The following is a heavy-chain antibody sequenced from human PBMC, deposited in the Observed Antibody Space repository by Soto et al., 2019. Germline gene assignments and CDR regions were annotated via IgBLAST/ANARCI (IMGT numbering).Heavy chain of an antibody. CDR3: ARTILLCTNGGCSEAGWFDP. J-gene: IGHJ5*02. V-gene: IGHV1-69*01. CDR1: GGTFSSYA. D-gene: IGHD2-8*01. CDR2: IIPIFGTE. Sequence: QVQLVQSGAEVKKPGSSVKVSCKASGGTFSSYAISWVRQAPGQGLEWMGGIIPIFGTENYAQKFQGSVTITADESTSTAYMELSSLRSEDTAVYYCARTILLCTNGGCSEAGWFDPWGQGTLVTVSS.